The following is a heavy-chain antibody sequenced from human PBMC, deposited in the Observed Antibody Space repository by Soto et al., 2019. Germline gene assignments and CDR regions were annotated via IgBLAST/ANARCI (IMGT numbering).Heavy chain of an antibody. J-gene: IGHJ3*02. D-gene: IGHD1-26*01. CDR2: IKSDGSST. CDR1: GFSFSSYW. Sequence: GGSLRLSCAASGFSFSSYWMHWVRQAPGKGLVWVSRIKSDGSSTTYADSVKGRFTISRDNAKNTLYLQMNSLRAEDTAVYYCATRSSLRPFHIWGQGTMVTVSS. V-gene: IGHV3-74*01. CDR3: ATRSSLRPFHI.